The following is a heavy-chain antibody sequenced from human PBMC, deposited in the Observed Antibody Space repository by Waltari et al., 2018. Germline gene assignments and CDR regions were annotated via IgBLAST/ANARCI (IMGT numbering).Heavy chain of an antibody. CDR3: AHRRLDPNWGLVAYFDY. J-gene: IGHJ4*02. CDR2: IYWNDDK. Sequence: QITLKESGPTLAKPTQTLTLTCTFSGFSLSTSGVGVGWIRQPPGKALEWLALIYWNDDKRYSPSLTSRLTITKDTSKNQVVLTMTNMDPVDTATYYCAHRRLDPNWGLVAYFDYWGQGTLVTVSS. D-gene: IGHD7-27*01. CDR1: GFSLSTSGVG. V-gene: IGHV2-5*01.